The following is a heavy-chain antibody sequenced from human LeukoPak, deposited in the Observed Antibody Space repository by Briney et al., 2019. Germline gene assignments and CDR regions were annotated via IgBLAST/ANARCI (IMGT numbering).Heavy chain of an antibody. V-gene: IGHV3-30*12. J-gene: IGHJ4*02. Sequence: PGGSLRLSCAASGFTFSSFGMHWVRQAPGKGLEWVASISYDGDNKYYADSVKGRFTISRDNSKKILDLQMNSLRAEDTAVYYCARVAVTSGLGEYYFDYWGQGTLVTVSS. D-gene: IGHD3-16*01. CDR2: ISYDGDNK. CDR3: ARVAVTSGLGEYYFDY. CDR1: GFTFSSFG.